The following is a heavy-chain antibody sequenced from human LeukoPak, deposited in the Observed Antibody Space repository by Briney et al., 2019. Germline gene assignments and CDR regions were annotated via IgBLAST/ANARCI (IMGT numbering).Heavy chain of an antibody. CDR2: IRYDGSNK. D-gene: IGHD4/OR15-4a*01. CDR3: AKDPANWLYAKRRAPDY. J-gene: IGHJ4*02. Sequence: PGGSLRLSCAASGFTFSSYGMHWVRQAPGKGLEWVAFIRYDGSNKYYADSVKGRFTISRDNSKNTLYLQMNSLRAEDTAVYYCAKDPANWLYAKRRAPDYWGQGTLVTVSS. CDR1: GFTFSSYG. V-gene: IGHV3-30*02.